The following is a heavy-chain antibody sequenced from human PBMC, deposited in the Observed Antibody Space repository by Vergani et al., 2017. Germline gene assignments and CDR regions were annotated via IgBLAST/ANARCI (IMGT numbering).Heavy chain of an antibody. J-gene: IGHJ6*03. D-gene: IGHD3-3*01. CDR1: GGSVSSGSYY. V-gene: IGHV4-61*10. CDR3: ARGFLERQEEYYYYYMDV. CDR2: IYYSGST. Sequence: QVQLQESGPGLVKPSETLSLTCTVSGGSVSSGSYYWSWIRQPAGKGLEWIGYIYYSGSTNYNPSLKSRVTISVDTSKNQFSLKLSSVTAADTAVYYCARGFLERQEEYYYYYMDVWGKGTTVTVSS.